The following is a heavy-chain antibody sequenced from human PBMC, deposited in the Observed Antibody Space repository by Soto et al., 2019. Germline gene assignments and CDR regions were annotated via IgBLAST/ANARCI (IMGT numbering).Heavy chain of an antibody. CDR3: AIGFWSGYYAPDDY. CDR1: VFTFSSYS. D-gene: IGHD3-3*01. Sequence: GGSLRLSCAASVFTFSSYSMNWVRQAPGKGLEWVSSISSSSSYIYYADSVKGRFTISRDNAKNSLYLQMNSLRAEDTAVYYCAIGFWSGYYAPDDYWGQGTLVTVSS. V-gene: IGHV3-21*01. CDR2: ISSSSSYI. J-gene: IGHJ4*02.